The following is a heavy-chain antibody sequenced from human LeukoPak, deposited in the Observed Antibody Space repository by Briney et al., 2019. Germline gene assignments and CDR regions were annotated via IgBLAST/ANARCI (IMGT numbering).Heavy chain of an antibody. CDR2: MSYDGSHK. CDR3: AKAYGYCTTTSCSHEEFDY. V-gene: IGHV3-30*18. D-gene: IGHD2-2*01. CDR1: GVTCRNYG. J-gene: IGHJ4*02. Sequence: GWSLRVSCAASGVTCRNYGMQWVRQAPGKGREWVAGMSYDGSHKYYADSVKGRFAISRDNSKNTLYLQMNSLRAEDTAVYYCAKAYGYCTTTSCSHEEFDYWGQGTLVTVSS.